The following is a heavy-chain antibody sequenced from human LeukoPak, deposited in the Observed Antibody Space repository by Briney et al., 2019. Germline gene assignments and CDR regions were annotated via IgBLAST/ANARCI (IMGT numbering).Heavy chain of an antibody. CDR2: ISSSSSTI. CDR3: VGDYYDSSGYCPLDY. D-gene: IGHD3-22*01. CDR1: GFTFSSYS. J-gene: IGHJ4*02. V-gene: IGHV3-48*04. Sequence: GGSLRLSCAASGFTFSSYSMNWVRQAPGKGLEWVSYISSSSSTIYYADSVKGRFTISRDNAKNSLYLQMNSLRAEDTAVYYCVGDYYDSSGYCPLDYWGQGTLVTVSS.